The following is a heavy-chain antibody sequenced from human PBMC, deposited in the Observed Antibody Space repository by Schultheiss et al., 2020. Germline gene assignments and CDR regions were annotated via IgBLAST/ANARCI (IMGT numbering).Heavy chain of an antibody. V-gene: IGHV3-9*01. CDR2: ISWNSGSI. CDR1: GFTFSSYW. CDR3: AKVYSSGWDVGFDY. D-gene: IGHD6-19*01. Sequence: GGSLRLSCAASGFTFSSYWMHWVRQAPGKGLVWVSGISWNSGSIGYADSVKGRFTISRDNAKNSLHLQMNSLRAEDTALYYCAKVYSSGWDVGFDYWGQGTLVTVSS. J-gene: IGHJ4*02.